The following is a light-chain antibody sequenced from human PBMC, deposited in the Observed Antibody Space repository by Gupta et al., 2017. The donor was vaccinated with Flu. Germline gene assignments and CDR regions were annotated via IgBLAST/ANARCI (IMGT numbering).Light chain of an antibody. CDR1: SSNIGAGYD. CDR3: QSYDSSLSDVL. CDR2: NDN. V-gene: IGLV1-40*01. J-gene: IGLJ2*01. Sequence: SVLTQPPSVSAAPGQRVTISWTGSSSNIGAGYDVHWYRQLPGTAPKLLIHNDNKRPSGVPDRFSCSKSSTSASLAITGLQADDEADYYCQSYDSSLSDVLFGGGTKLTVL.